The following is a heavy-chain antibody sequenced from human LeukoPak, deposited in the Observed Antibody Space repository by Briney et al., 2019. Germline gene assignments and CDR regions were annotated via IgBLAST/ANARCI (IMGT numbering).Heavy chain of an antibody. CDR2: ISAYNGNT. CDR1: GYTFTSYG. V-gene: IGHV1-18*01. CDR3: AGAILTGTTNRHDAFDI. D-gene: IGHD1-7*01. Sequence: ASVKVSCKASGYTFTSYGISWVRQAPGQGLEWMGWISAYNGNTNYAQKLQGRVTMTTDTSTSTAYMELRSLRSDDTAVYYCAGAILTGTTNRHDAFDIWGQGTMVTVSS. J-gene: IGHJ3*02.